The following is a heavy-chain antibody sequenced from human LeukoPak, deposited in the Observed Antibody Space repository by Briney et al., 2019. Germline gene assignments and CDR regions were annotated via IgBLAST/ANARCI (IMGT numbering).Heavy chain of an antibody. CDR3: AKGAYDYIEMGYFDY. D-gene: IGHD5-12*01. Sequence: GGSLRLSCAASGFTFSSYAMSWVRQAPGKGLEWVSLIIASSGSTFYADSVKGRFTISRDNSKNTLYLQMNSLRAEDTAVYYCAKGAYDYIEMGYFDYWGQGTLVTVSS. J-gene: IGHJ4*02. CDR2: IIASSGST. V-gene: IGHV3-23*01. CDR1: GFTFSSYA.